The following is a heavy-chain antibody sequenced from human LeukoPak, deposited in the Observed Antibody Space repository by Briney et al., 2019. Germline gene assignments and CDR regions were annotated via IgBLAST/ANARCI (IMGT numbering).Heavy chain of an antibody. CDR2: ISTGSSTT. CDR3: ARAVAGTRNALDI. V-gene: IGHV3-48*04. J-gene: IGHJ3*02. D-gene: IGHD6-19*01. Sequence: GGSLRLSCAASEFAFSTYNMNWVRQAPGKGLEWVSYISTGSSTTYYADSVKGRFTISRDNAKNTLYLQMNSLRAEDTAVYYCARAVAGTRNALDIWGKGTMVTVSS. CDR1: EFAFSTYN.